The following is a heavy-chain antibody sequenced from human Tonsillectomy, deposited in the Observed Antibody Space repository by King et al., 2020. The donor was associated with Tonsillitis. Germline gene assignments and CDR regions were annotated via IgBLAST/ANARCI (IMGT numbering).Heavy chain of an antibody. D-gene: IGHD6-6*01. Sequence: VQLVESGGGLVQPGGSLRLSCAASGFTLSSYWMSWVRQAPGKGLEWVANIKQDGSEKYYVDFVKGRFTISRDNAKNSLYLQMKSLRAEDTAVYYCAREWQLVGDYWGQGTLVTVSS. CDR3: AREWQLVGDY. V-gene: IGHV3-7*03. CDR2: IKQDGSEK. J-gene: IGHJ4*02. CDR1: GFTLSSYW.